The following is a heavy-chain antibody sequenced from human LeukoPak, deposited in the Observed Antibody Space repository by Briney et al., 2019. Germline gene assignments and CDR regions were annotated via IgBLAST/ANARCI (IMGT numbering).Heavy chain of an antibody. CDR2: IYHSGRT. CDR3: ARNADDSSSYPYFDY. CDR1: GGSFSGYD. Sequence: SETLSLTCAVYGGSFSGYDWSWIRQPPGKGLEWIGYIYHSGRTNYNPSLKSRVTMSEDTSKNQFSLTLSSVTAADTAVYYCARNADDSSSYPYFDYWGQGTLVTVSS. J-gene: IGHJ4*02. V-gene: IGHV4-34*10. D-gene: IGHD3-22*01.